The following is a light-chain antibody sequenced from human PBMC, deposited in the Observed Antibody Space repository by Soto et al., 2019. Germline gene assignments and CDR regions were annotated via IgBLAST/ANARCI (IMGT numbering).Light chain of an antibody. CDR2: GAS. J-gene: IGKJ2*01. V-gene: IGKV1-6*01. CDR1: QGIRND. CDR3: LDDYNYPYP. Sequence: AIQMTQSPSSLSASVGERVTITCRASQGIRNDLGWYQQKSGKAPKLLIYGASSLQSGVPSRFSGSGSGTDFTLPIRCLHSQDFAPYYCLDDYNYPYPLGQGTTVDI.